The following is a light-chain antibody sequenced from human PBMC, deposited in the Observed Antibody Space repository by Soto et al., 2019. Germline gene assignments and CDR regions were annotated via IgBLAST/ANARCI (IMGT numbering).Light chain of an antibody. Sequence: QSVLTQPPSASGTPGQMVTISCSGSSYNIGSNYVYWYQQFPGSAPKLLIYRNDQRPSGVPDRFSGSKSGTSASLAISGPRSEDEADYYCAAWDDSLSAVVFGGGTKLTVL. CDR3: AAWDDSLSAVV. CDR1: SYNIGSNY. V-gene: IGLV1-47*01. CDR2: RND. J-gene: IGLJ2*01.